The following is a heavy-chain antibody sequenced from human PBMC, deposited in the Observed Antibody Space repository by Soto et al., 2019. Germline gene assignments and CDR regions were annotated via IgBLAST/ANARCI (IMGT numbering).Heavy chain of an antibody. CDR1: GYTFTSYY. CDR3: ARDRSRQQWLVHFDY. V-gene: IGHV1-46*01. D-gene: IGHD6-19*01. CDR2: INPSGGST. Sequence: GASVKVSCKASGYTFTSYYMHWVRQAPGQGLEWMGIINPSGGSTSYAQKFQGRVTMTRDTSTSTVYMELSSLRSEDTAVYYCARDRSRQQWLVHFDYWGQGTLVTLSS. J-gene: IGHJ4*02.